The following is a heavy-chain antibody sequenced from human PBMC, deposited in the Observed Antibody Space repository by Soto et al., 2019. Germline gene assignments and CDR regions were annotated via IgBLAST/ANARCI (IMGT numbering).Heavy chain of an antibody. D-gene: IGHD4-17*01. V-gene: IGHV5-51*01. CDR2: IYPGDSDT. CDR1: GYSFTSYW. J-gene: IGHJ3*02. CDR3: ARAYFHGEKPIDAFDI. Sequence: GESLKISCKGSGYSFTSYWFGWVRQMPGKGLEWMGIIYPGDSDTRYSPSFQGQVTISADKSISTAYLQWSSLKARDTAVYYWARAYFHGEKPIDAFDIWAQGTMVT.